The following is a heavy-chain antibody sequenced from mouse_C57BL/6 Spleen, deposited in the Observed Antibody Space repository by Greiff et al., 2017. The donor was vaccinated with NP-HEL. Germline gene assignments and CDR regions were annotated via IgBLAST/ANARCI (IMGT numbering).Heavy chain of an antibody. CDR3: ARFYYGNYGYAMDY. D-gene: IGHD2-1*01. J-gene: IGHJ4*01. V-gene: IGHV1-19*01. Sequence: EVQLQQSGPVLVKPGASVKMSCKASGYTFTDYYMNWVKQSHGKSLEWIGVINPYNGGTSSNQKFKGKATLTVDKSSSTAYMELNSLTSEDSAVYYCARFYYGNYGYAMDYWAQGTSVTVSS. CDR2: INPYNGGT. CDR1: GYTFTDYY.